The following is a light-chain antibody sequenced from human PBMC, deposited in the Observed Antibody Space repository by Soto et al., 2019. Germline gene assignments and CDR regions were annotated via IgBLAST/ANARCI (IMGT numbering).Light chain of an antibody. Sequence: QSALTQPASVSGSPGQSITISCTGTSSDVGGYNYVSWYQQHLGKAPKLMIYEVSDRPSGVSNRFSGSKSGNTASLTISGLQAEDEADYYCSSYTSSSTLVFGPGTKLTVL. J-gene: IGLJ1*01. CDR1: SSDVGGYNY. CDR3: SSYTSSSTLV. V-gene: IGLV2-14*01. CDR2: EVS.